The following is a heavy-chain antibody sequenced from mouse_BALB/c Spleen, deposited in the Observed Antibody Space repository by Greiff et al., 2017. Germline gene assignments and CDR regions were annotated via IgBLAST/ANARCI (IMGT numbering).Heavy chain of an antibody. D-gene: IGHD2-3*01. J-gene: IGHJ4*01. CDR1: GFNIKDYY. Sequence: VQLQQSGAELVRSGASVKLSCTASGFNIKDYYMHWVKQRPEQGLEWIGWIDPENGDTEYAPKFQGKATMTADTSSNTAYLQLSSLTSEDTAVYYCNAYDGYGYWGQGTSVTVSS. CDR3: NAYDGYGY. CDR2: IDPENGDT. V-gene: IGHV14-4*02.